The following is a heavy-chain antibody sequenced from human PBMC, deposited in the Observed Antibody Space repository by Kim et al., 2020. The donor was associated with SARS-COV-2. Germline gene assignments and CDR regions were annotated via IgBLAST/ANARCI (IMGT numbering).Heavy chain of an antibody. CDR1: GYTFTSYA. D-gene: IGHD3-10*01. J-gene: IGHJ6*02. CDR3: ARPARSGIWEDYYYGMDV. V-gene: IGHV7-4-1*02. CDR2: INTNTGNP. Sequence: ASVKVSCKASGYTFTSYAMNWVRQAPGQGLEWMGWINTNTGNPTYAQGFTGRFVFSLDTSVSTAYLQISSLKAEDTAVYYCARPARSGIWEDYYYGMDVWGQGTTVTVSS.